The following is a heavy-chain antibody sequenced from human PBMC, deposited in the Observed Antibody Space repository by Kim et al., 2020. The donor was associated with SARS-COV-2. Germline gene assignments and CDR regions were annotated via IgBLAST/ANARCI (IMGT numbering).Heavy chain of an antibody. J-gene: IGHJ6*02. D-gene: IGHD1-1*01. CDR3: ARPNSPYNFYGMDV. V-gene: IGHV5-51*01. Sequence: YNPSFQGLVTISADQSISPAYLQLTSLKASDSAIYYCARPNSPYNFYGMDVWGQGTTVTVSS.